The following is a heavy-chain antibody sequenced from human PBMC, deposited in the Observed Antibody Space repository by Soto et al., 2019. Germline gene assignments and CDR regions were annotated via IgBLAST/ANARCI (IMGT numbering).Heavy chain of an antibody. CDR3: ASVYDDFWSGYWSPQYYYYYGMDV. J-gene: IGHJ6*02. Sequence: SVKVSCKASAGTFSSYAISWVRQAPGQGLEWMGGIIPIFSTANDAQKFQGRVTITADETTSKAYMELSSLRSEDTAVYYCASVYDDFWSGYWSPQYYYYYGMDVWGQGTTVTVSS. CDR2: IIPIFSTA. CDR1: AGTFSSYA. V-gene: IGHV1-69*13. D-gene: IGHD3-3*01.